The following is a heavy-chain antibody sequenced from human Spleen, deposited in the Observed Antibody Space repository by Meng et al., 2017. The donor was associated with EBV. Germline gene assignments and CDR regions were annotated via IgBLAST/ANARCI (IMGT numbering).Heavy chain of an antibody. CDR1: GYTFASYA. J-gene: IGHJ4*02. CDR3: ARLYYDILTGYYLFDY. V-gene: IGHV1-3*01. CDR2: INAGNANI. Sequence: GQLVQSGAEVKKPGASVKVSCKASGYTFASYAIHWVRQAPGQRLEWMGWINAGNANIKYSQNFQGRVTITSDTSASTAYMELSSLRSEDTAVYYCARLYYDILTGYYLFDYWGQGTLVTVSS. D-gene: IGHD3-9*01.